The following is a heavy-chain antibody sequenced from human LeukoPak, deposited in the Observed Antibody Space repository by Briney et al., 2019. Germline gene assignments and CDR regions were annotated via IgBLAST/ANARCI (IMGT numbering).Heavy chain of an antibody. CDR2: ISAYNGNT. Sequence: GASVKVSCKASGYTFTSYGISWVRQAPGQGLEWMGWISAYNGNTNYAQKLQGRVTMTRDASIGTAYMELSSLKSEDTAVYYCVRGAIFGATRGHGMDVWGQGTKVTVSS. D-gene: IGHD3-3*01. CDR1: GYTFTSYG. CDR3: VRGAIFGATRGHGMDV. J-gene: IGHJ6*02. V-gene: IGHV1-18*01.